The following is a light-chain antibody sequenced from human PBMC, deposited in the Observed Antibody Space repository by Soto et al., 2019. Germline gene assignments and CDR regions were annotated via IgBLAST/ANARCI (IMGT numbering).Light chain of an antibody. CDR3: QQFDNLHVT. V-gene: IGKV1-33*01. J-gene: IGKJ2*01. CDR2: DAS. Sequence: DIQMTQSPSSLSASVGDRVTITCQASQDISNSLNWYQQKPGKAPKLLIYDASNLETGVPSRFSGSGSGTDFTFTISNLQPEYVATYYCQQFDNLHVTFGQGTKLEIK. CDR1: QDISNS.